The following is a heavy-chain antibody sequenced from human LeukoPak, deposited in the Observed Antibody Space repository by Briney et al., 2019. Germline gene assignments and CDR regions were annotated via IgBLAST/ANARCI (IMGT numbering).Heavy chain of an antibody. CDR1: GGTFSSYA. CDR3: ARDLEQQLVASGYFQH. V-gene: IGHV1-69*13. Sequence: SVKVSCKASGGTFSSYAISWVRQAPGQGLEWMGGIIPIFGTANYAQKFQGRVTITADESTSTAYMELSSLRSEDTAVYYCARDLEQQLVASGYFQHWGQGTLVTVSS. J-gene: IGHJ1*01. CDR2: IIPIFGTA. D-gene: IGHD6-13*01.